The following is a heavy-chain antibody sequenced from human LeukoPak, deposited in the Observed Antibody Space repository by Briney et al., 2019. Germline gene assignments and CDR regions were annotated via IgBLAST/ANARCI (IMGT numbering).Heavy chain of an antibody. D-gene: IGHD1-26*01. Sequence: GGSLRLSCAASGFTFDDYAMHWVRQAPGKGLEWVSGISWNSGSIGYADSVKGRFTISRDNAKNSLYLQVNSLRAEDTALYYCAKDIGIVGATGAFDIWGQGTMVTVSS. CDR1: GFTFDDYA. CDR2: ISWNSGSI. V-gene: IGHV3-9*01. CDR3: AKDIGIVGATGAFDI. J-gene: IGHJ3*02.